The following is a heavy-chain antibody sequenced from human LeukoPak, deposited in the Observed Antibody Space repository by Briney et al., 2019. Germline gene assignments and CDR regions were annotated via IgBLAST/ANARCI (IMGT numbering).Heavy chain of an antibody. V-gene: IGHV1-18*01. J-gene: IGHJ4*02. CDR3: ARDLGQQLVLPNLDY. CDR2: ISAYNGNT. D-gene: IGHD6-13*01. Sequence: ASVKVSCKASGYTFTSYGISWVRQAPGQGLEWMGWISAYNGNTNYAQKLQGRVTMTTDTSTSTAYMELRSLRSDDTAVYYCARDLGQQLVLPNLDYWGQGTLVTVSS. CDR1: GYTFTSYG.